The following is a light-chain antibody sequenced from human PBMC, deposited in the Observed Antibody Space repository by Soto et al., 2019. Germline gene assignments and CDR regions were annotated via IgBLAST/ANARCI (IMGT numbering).Light chain of an antibody. V-gene: IGKV3-15*01. CDR3: QQDWGLPAT. J-gene: IGKJ2*01. CDR1: QSVRSTY. Sequence: EIVMTQSPVTLSVSPGERATLSCRASQSVRSTYLAWYQQKPGQAPRLLLFGVFNRAAGIPARFNGSGSGTDFNLHHSSLQAGRFGIYYWQQDWGLPATFRRGTKVEIK. CDR2: GVF.